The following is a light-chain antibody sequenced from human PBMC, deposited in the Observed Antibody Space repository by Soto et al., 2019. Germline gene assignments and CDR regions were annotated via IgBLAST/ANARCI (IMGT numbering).Light chain of an antibody. J-gene: IGLJ1*01. Sequence: QSVLTQPPSASGSPGQSVTFSCTGSSSDIGAYKYVSWYQQHPGKAPKIIIYEVSKRPSGVPDRFSGSKSGNTASLTVSGLKVEDEADYYCSSYGGSNNYVFGTGTKLTVL. V-gene: IGLV2-8*01. CDR1: SSDIGAYKY. CDR3: SSYGGSNNYV. CDR2: EVS.